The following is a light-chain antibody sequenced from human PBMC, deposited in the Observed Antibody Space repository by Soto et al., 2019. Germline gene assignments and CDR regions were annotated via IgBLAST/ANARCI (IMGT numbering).Light chain of an antibody. CDR3: QLYSRSPRQIT. CDR1: QSLLHITGETF. J-gene: IGKJ5*01. Sequence: SVTPGQPASISCKPSQSLLHITGETFLFWYLQKPGQSPQLLIYEVSTRVSGIPDRFSGSGSGTDCTLTISRLEPEDFAVYYCQLYSRSPRQITFGQGTRLEIK. V-gene: IGKV2-29*01. CDR2: EVS.